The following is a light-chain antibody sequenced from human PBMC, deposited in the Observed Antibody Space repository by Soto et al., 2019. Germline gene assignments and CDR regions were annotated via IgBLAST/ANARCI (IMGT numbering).Light chain of an antibody. CDR3: KQYNSYSLT. Sequence: DIQMTQSPSTLSASVGDRITITCRASPSISSWLAWYQQKPGKAPKLLIYKASSLESGVPSRFSGSGSGAEFTLTISSLHPDDFATYYCKQYNSYSLTFGGGTKVEIK. V-gene: IGKV1-5*03. CDR2: KAS. J-gene: IGKJ4*01. CDR1: PSISSW.